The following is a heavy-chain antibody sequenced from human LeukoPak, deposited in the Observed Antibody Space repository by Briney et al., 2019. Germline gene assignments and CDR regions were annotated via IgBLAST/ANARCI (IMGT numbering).Heavy chain of an antibody. CDR2: IYWDDDE. Sequence: SGPTLVKPTQTLTLTCTFSGFSLSTSGVAVGWIRQPPGKPLEGLAFIYWDDDERYSPSLRSRLTIIKDTSKNQVVLTMTNMDPVDTATYYCAHSSVGSSGWSDLDYWGQGTLVTVSS. D-gene: IGHD6-19*01. CDR1: GFSLSTSGVA. CDR3: AHSSVGSSGWSDLDY. J-gene: IGHJ4*02. V-gene: IGHV2-5*02.